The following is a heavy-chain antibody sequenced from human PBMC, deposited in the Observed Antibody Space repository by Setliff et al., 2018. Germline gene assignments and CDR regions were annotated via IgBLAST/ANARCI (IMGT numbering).Heavy chain of an antibody. Sequence: SETLSLTCVVSGGSISSNYWGWIRQPAGKGLEWIGRLSPSGNTNYSPSLKSRVTMSLDTSKNQFSLKLSSVTAADTAVYYCARHKTGAVGTGEHFQHWGQGTLVTVSS. CDR1: GGSISSNY. D-gene: IGHD6-19*01. J-gene: IGHJ1*01. CDR3: ARHKTGAVGTGEHFQH. CDR2: LSPSGNT. V-gene: IGHV4-4*07.